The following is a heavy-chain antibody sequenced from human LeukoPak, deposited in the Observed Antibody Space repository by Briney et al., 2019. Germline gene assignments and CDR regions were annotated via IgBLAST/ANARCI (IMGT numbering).Heavy chain of an antibody. Sequence: QTGGYLRLSCTASGFTFGDYAMSWFRQAPGKGLEWVGFIRSKAYGGTTEYAASVKGRFTISRDDSKSIAYLQMNSLKTEDTAVYYCTREPYDYGDYSHYYYYYMDVWGKGTTVTVSS. CDR3: TREPYDYGDYSHYYYYYMDV. D-gene: IGHD4-17*01. V-gene: IGHV3-49*03. J-gene: IGHJ6*03. CDR2: IRSKAYGGTT. CDR1: GFTFGDYA.